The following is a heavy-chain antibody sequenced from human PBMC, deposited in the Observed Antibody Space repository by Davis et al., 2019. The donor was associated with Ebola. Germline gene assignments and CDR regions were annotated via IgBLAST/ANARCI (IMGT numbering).Heavy chain of an antibody. CDR3: ARDGAAMASWYYYYGMDV. CDR1: GFTVSSNY. J-gene: IGHJ6*02. Sequence: GESLKISCAASGFTVSSNYMSWVRQAPGKGLEWVSVIYSGGSTYYADSVKGRFTISRHNSKNTLYLQMNSLRAEDTAVYYCARDGAAMASWYYYYGMDVWGQGTTVTVSS. D-gene: IGHD5-18*01. V-gene: IGHV3-53*04. CDR2: IYSGGST.